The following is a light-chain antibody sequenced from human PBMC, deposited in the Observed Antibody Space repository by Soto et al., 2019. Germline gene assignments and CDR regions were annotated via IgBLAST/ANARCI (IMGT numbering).Light chain of an antibody. J-gene: IGLJ1*01. CDR1: SSNIGINT. CDR2: TDN. V-gene: IGLV1-44*01. CDR3: AAWDDSLNGLYV. Sequence: QSVLTQPPSASGTPGQRVTISSSGSSSNIGINTVNWYQQVPGTAPKLLIYTDNQRPSGVPDRFSGSKSGTSASLAISGLQSEDEADYYCAAWDDSLNGLYVFGTGTKVTVL.